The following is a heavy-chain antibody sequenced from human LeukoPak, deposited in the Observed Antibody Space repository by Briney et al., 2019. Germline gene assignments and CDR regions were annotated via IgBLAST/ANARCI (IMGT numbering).Heavy chain of an antibody. CDR2: IYYSGST. Sequence: SQTLSLTCAVSGGSISSGGYSWSWIRQPPGKGLEWIGYIYYSGSTYYNPSLKSRVTISVDTSKNQFSLKLSSVTAADTAVYCCARATVGWFDPWGQGTLVTVSS. J-gene: IGHJ5*02. V-gene: IGHV4-30-4*07. CDR1: GGSISSGGYS. D-gene: IGHD4-23*01. CDR3: ARATVGWFDP.